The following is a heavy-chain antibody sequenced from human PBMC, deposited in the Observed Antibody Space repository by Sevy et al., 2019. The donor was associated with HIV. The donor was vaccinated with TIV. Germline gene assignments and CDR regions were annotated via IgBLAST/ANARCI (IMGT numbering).Heavy chain of an antibody. D-gene: IGHD2-2*02. Sequence: SETLSLTCSVSGDSLSSADYYWSWVRQPPGKGLEWIGYFFYSDNFYYHPSLKSRLTISVDTSKNQFSLKLTSVTAADTAVYYCARGILGYCSSTSCYSWFDPWGQGTLVTVSS. J-gene: IGHJ5*02. CDR2: FFYSDNF. V-gene: IGHV4-30-4*01. CDR1: GDSLSSADYY. CDR3: ARGILGYCSSTSCYSWFDP.